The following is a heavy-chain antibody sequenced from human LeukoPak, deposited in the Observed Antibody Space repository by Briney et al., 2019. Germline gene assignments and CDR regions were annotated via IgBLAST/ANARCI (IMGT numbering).Heavy chain of an antibody. V-gene: IGHV4-61*02. Sequence: SQTLSLTCTVSGGSISSGSHYWSWIRQPAGKGLEWIGLIYTSGTTKTNPSLESRVTISLDTSKNQFSLKLSSVTAADTAVYYCARVSIGVSLDYWGQGTLVTVSS. CDR2: IYTSGTT. CDR1: GGSISSGSHY. D-gene: IGHD3-22*01. J-gene: IGHJ4*02. CDR3: ARVSIGVSLDY.